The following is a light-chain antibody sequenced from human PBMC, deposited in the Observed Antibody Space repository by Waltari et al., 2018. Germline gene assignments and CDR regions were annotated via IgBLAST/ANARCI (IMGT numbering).Light chain of an antibody. CDR2: VAT. V-gene: IGKV1-12*01. CDR1: QDIGSW. CDR3: QQAKNFPAVS. J-gene: IGKJ4*01. Sequence: DIQMTQSPSSVSASVGDRVTINCRASQDIGSWLDWYQHKPGKAPKLLIYVATNLQSGVPSRFSGSGSGTDFTLTISGLQADDSAIYYCQQAKNFPAVSFGGGTKVEIK.